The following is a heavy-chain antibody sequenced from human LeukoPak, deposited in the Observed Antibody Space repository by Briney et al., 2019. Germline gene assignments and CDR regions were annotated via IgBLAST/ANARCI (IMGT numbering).Heavy chain of an antibody. CDR3: ARDSVRGYSYGIDFDY. Sequence: ASVKVSCKASGYTFTGYYMRWVRQAPGQGLEWMGWINPNSVGTNYAQKFQGRVTMTRDTSISTAYMELSRLRSDDTAVYYCARDSVRGYSYGIDFDYWGQGTLVTVSS. V-gene: IGHV1-2*02. CDR1: GYTFTGYY. J-gene: IGHJ4*02. CDR2: INPNSVGT. D-gene: IGHD5-18*01.